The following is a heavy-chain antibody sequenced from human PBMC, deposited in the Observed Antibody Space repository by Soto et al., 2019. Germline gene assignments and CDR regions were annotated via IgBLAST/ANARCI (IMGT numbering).Heavy chain of an antibody. CDR2: INHSGST. CDR1: GGSFSGYY. J-gene: IGHJ5*02. Sequence: PSETLSLTCAVYGGSFSGYYWSWIRQPPGKGLEWIGEINHSGSTNYNPSLKGRVTISVDTSKNQFSLKLSSVTAADTAVYYCARGSCSSTSCYLQWFDPWGQGTLVTVSS. D-gene: IGHD2-2*01. V-gene: IGHV4-34*01. CDR3: ARGSCSSTSCYLQWFDP.